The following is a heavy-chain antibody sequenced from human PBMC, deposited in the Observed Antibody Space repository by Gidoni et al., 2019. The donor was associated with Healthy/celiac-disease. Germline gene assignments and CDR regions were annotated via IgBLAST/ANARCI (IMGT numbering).Heavy chain of an antibody. CDR2: IYYSGST. V-gene: IGHV4-59*01. J-gene: IGHJ4*02. CDR1: ISSYY. CDR3: ARAYYYGSGSYGFDY. D-gene: IGHD3-10*01. Sequence: ISSYYWSWIRQPPGKGLEWSGYIYYSGSTNYNPALKSRVTISVDTSKNQFSLKLSSVTAADTAVYYCARAYYYGSGSYGFDYWGQGTLVTVSS.